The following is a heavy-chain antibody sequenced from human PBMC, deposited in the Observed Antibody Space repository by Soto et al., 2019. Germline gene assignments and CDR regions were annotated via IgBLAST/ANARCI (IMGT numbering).Heavy chain of an antibody. CDR1: GGSISSGGYS. Sequence: PSETLSLTCAVSGGSISSGGYSWSWIRQPPGQGLEWIGYIYHSGSTYYNPSLKSRVTISVDRSKNQFSLKLSSVTAADTAVYYCARGHLGAIFPSIAAAGTWFDPWGQGTLVTVSS. CDR2: IYHSGST. J-gene: IGHJ5*02. V-gene: IGHV4-30-2*01. CDR3: ARGHLGAIFPSIAAAGTWFDP. D-gene: IGHD6-13*01.